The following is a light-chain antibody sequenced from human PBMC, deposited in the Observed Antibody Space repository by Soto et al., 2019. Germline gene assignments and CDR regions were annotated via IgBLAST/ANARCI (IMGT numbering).Light chain of an antibody. CDR2: EVS. CDR1: SSDVGGYNY. Sequence: QSALTQPASVSGSPGQSITISCTGTSSDVGGYNYVSWYQQHPGKAPKLMIYEVSNRPSGVSNRCSGSKSGNTASLTIYGLQAEYEADYYCSSYTSSSTYVFVTGTKLTVL. V-gene: IGLV2-14*01. CDR3: SSYTSSSTYV. J-gene: IGLJ1*01.